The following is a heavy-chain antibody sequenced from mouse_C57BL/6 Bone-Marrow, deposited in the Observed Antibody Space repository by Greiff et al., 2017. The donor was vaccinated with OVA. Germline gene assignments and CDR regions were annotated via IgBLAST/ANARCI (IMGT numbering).Heavy chain of an antibody. CDR1: GYTFTSYW. CDR2: IHPNSGST. V-gene: IGHV1-64*01. Sequence: QVQLQQSGAELVKPGASVKLSCKASGYTFTSYWMHWVKQRPGQGLEWIGMIHPNSGSTNYNEKFKSKVTLTVDKSSSTAYMQLSSLTSEDSAVYYCASYYYAMDYWGQGTSVTVSS. J-gene: IGHJ4*01. CDR3: ASYYYAMDY.